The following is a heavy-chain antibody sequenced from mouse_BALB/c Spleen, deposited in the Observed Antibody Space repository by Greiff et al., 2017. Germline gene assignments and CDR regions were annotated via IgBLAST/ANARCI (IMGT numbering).Heavy chain of an antibody. D-gene: IGHD1-1*01. Sequence: EVQGVESGGGLVKPGGSLKLSCAASGFTFSSYAMSWVRQTPEKRLEWVATISSGGSYTYYPDSVKGRFTISRDNAKNTLYLQMSSLRSEDTAMYYCARLTVVAKDAMDYWGQGTSVTVSS. V-gene: IGHV5-9-3*01. CDR1: GFTFSSYA. CDR3: ARLTVVAKDAMDY. J-gene: IGHJ4*01. CDR2: ISSGGSYT.